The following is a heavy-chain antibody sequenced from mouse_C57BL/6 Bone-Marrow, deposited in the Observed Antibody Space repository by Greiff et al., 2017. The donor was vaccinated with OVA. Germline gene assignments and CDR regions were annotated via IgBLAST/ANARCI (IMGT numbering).Heavy chain of an antibody. Sequence: EVQLVESGGGLVKPGGSLKLSCAASGFTFSSYAMSWVRQTPEKRLEWVATISDGGSYTYYPDNVKGRFTISRDNAKNNLYLQMSHLKSEDTAMYYCARDRGITTRDVFAYWGQGTLVTVSA. CDR3: ARDRGITTRDVFAY. J-gene: IGHJ3*01. V-gene: IGHV5-4*01. D-gene: IGHD2-4*01. CDR2: ISDGGSYT. CDR1: GFTFSSYA.